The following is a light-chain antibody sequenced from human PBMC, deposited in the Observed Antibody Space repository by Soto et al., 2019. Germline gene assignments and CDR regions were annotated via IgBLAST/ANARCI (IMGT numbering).Light chain of an antibody. J-gene: IGLJ1*01. V-gene: IGLV2-23*02. CDR3: CSYAGSSTFV. Sequence: QSVLTQPASVSGSPGQSVTISCTATSSDVGSYNLVPWYQQHPGKAPKLMLYEVSKRPSGVSNLFSGSKSGNTASLTISWLQAEDEADYYCCSYAGSSTFVFGAGTKLTVL. CDR1: SSDVGSYNL. CDR2: EVS.